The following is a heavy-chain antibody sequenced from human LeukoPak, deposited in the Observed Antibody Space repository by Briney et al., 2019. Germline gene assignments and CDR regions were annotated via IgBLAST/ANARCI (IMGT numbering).Heavy chain of an antibody. Sequence: GGSLRLSCAASGFIFSSYAMHWVRQAPGKGLEYVSGISTNGDSTYYANAVKDRFTISRDNSKNTLYLQMGSLRAEDMAVYYWGRDTGSGYRHFEYWGQGTLVTVSS. CDR1: GFIFSSYA. J-gene: IGHJ4*02. CDR2: ISTNGDST. V-gene: IGHV3-64*01. CDR3: GRDTGSGYRHFEY. D-gene: IGHD3-3*01.